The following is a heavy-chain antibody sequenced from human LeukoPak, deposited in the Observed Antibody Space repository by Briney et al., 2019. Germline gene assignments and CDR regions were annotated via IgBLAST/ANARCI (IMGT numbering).Heavy chain of an antibody. V-gene: IGHV4-59*08. Sequence: SETLSLTCTVSGDSINGYFWSWIRQPPGQGLEWLGYIYYRGGTSYNPSLGGRITVSLDTSRNQFFLRLTSVTPADTAMYYCARHGNTGPVSGLPLDHWGHGTLVSVSS. CDR2: IYYRGGT. CDR3: ARHGNTGPVSGLPLDH. CDR1: GDSINGYF. D-gene: IGHD6-19*01. J-gene: IGHJ4*01.